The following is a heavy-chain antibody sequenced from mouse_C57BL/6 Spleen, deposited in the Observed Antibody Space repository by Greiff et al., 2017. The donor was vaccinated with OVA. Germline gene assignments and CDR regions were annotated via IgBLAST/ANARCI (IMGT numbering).Heavy chain of an antibody. CDR3: ASYDYGAWFAY. Sequence: QVQLQQPGAELVKPGASVKLSCKASGYTFTSYWMQWVKQRPGQGLEWIGEIDPSDSYTNYNQQFKGKATLTVDTSSSTAYMQLSSLTSEDSAVYYCASYDYGAWFAYWGQGTLVTVSA. D-gene: IGHD2-4*01. J-gene: IGHJ3*01. CDR2: IDPSDSYT. V-gene: IGHV1-50*01. CDR1: GYTFTSYW.